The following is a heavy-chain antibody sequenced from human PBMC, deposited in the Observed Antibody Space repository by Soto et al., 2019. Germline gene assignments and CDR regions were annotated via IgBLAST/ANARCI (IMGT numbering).Heavy chain of an antibody. J-gene: IGHJ6*02. Sequence: QVQLQESGPGLVKPSQTLSLTCTVSGGSISSGGYYWSWIRQHPGKGLEWIGYIYYSGSTYYNPSLKSRVTISVDTSKNQFSPKLSSVTAADTAVYYCARDLAPIYDFWSGYPLADVWGQGTTVTVSS. CDR3: ARDLAPIYDFWSGYPLADV. V-gene: IGHV4-31*03. D-gene: IGHD3-3*01. CDR1: GGSISSGGYY. CDR2: IYYSGST.